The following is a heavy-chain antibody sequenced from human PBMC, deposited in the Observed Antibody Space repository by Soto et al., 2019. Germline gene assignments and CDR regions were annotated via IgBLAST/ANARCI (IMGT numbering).Heavy chain of an antibody. J-gene: IGHJ2*01. CDR1: GFTFINYA. V-gene: IGHV3-23*01. Sequence: EVQVLESGGGLVQPGGSLRLSCAGSGFTFINYAMNWVRQAPGKGLEWVSSISGGGDAAFFPDPVRGRFTISRDNSKNTVKLQMHCQGVDDTALYYFARKILRSTYRRNYWYFVLWGRSTLVNV. CDR2: ISGGGDAA. CDR3: ARKILRSTYRRNYWYFVL. D-gene: IGHD3-10*01.